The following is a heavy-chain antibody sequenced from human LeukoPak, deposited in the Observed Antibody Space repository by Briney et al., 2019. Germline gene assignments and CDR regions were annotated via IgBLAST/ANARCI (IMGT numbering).Heavy chain of an antibody. V-gene: IGHV3-48*01. CDR1: GITLTSYS. CDR2: ISSTGNTI. D-gene: IGHD2-2*01. CDR3: APLYCNSTSCYHYFSY. Sequence: PGGSLRLSCAASGITLTSYSMNWVRQAPGKGLEWISYISSTGNTIYYADSVKARFTISRDNAKNSLYLQMNSLRVEDTAMYYCAPLYCNSTSCYHYFSYWGQGTLVTVSS. J-gene: IGHJ4*02.